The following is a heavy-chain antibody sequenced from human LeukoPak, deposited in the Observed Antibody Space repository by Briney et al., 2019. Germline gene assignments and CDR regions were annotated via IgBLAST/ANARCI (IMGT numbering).Heavy chain of an antibody. J-gene: IGHJ4*02. D-gene: IGHD6-13*01. CDR1: GGSISSYY. Sequence: PSETLSLTCTVSGGSISSYYWSWIRQPPGKGLEWIGYIYYSGSTNYNPSLKSRVTISVDTSKNQFSLKLSSVTAADTAVYYCARLPRPGQQLPPGGYHFDYWGQGTLVAVSS. CDR3: ARLPRPGQQLPPGGYHFDY. CDR2: IYYSGST. V-gene: IGHV4-59*08.